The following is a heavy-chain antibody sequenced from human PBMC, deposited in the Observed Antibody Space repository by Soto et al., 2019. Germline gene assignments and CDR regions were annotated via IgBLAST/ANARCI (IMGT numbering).Heavy chain of an antibody. Sequence: QITLNESGPTQVKPRQTLTLTCTFSGFSLTTSGVGVGWIRQSPGKAPEWLALIYWDDDKRYSPSPKSRLTITKDPTKNPVVLTMADLDPADTATYYCAHRVLRTVFGLVTTTAIYFDFWGQGTPVAVSS. CDR3: AHRVLRTVFGLVTTTAIYFDF. CDR2: IYWDDDK. V-gene: IGHV2-5*02. J-gene: IGHJ4*02. D-gene: IGHD3-3*01. CDR1: GFSLTTSGVG.